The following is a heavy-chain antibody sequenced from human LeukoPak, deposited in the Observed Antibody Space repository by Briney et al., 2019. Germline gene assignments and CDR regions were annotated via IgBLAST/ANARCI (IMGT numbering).Heavy chain of an antibody. CDR3: ARAPAYCSGGSCHFSY. D-gene: IGHD2-15*01. V-gene: IGHV3-30-3*01. Sequence: GGSLRLSCAASGFTFSSYVMDWVRQAPGKGLEWVALISNDGANTYYTDSVTGRFTISRDNSNNTLYLQMTRLRTDDTAVYDCARAPAYCSGGSCHFSYWGQGTLVTVSS. J-gene: IGHJ4*02. CDR2: ISNDGANT. CDR1: GFTFSSYV.